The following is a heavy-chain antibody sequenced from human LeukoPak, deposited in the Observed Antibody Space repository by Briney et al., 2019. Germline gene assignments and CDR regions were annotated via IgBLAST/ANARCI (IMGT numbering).Heavy chain of an antibody. Sequence: GGSLRLSCAVSGFTVSGNYMSWVRQAPGKGLEWDSLIYSGGTTYYADSVKGRFTISRDNSKNTLYLQMNSLRAEDTAIYYCARSFGYGVDAFDIWGQGTMVTVSS. D-gene: IGHD5-18*01. J-gene: IGHJ3*02. CDR2: IYSGGTT. V-gene: IGHV3-53*05. CDR1: GFTVSGNY. CDR3: ARSFGYGVDAFDI.